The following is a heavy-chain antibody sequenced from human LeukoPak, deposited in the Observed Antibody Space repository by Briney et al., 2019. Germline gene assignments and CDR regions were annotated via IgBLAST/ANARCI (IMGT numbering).Heavy chain of an antibody. V-gene: IGHV4-61*01. J-gene: IGHJ4*02. CDR2: IYYSGST. D-gene: IGHD3-22*01. CDR1: GDSVSSGSYY. Sequence: SETLSLTCTVSGDSVSSGSYYWSWIRQPPGKRLEWIGYIYYSGSTNYNPSLKSRVTISVDTSKNQFSLKLSSVTAADTAVYYCAIVGDYYDSSGYLGFDYWGQGTLVTVSS. CDR3: AIVGDYYDSSGYLGFDY.